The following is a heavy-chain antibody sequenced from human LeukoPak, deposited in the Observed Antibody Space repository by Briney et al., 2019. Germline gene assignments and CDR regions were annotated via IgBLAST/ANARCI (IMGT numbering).Heavy chain of an antibody. CDR1: GYSFTRYG. V-gene: IGHV1-18*01. J-gene: IGHJ6*03. D-gene: IGHD1/OR15-1a*01. CDR2: ISDYNGHT. CDR3: VRGAVNRYNWNNDNYYYYYMDV. Sequence: ASVKVSCKASGYSFTRYGISWVRQAPGQGLEWMGWISDYNGHTKYAQKLQGRVSMTTDTSTSTAYMELRSLRSDDTAVYYCVRGAVNRYNWNNDNYYYYYMDVWGKGTTVTISS.